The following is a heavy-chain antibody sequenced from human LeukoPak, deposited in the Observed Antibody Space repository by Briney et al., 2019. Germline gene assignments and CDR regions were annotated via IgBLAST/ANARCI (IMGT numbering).Heavy chain of an antibody. V-gene: IGHV3-23*01. CDR3: TKAPTATVIFFES. CDR1: GFTFGDYG. Sequence: GGSLRLSCVGSGFTFGDYGMSWVRQAPGKGLEWVSSFSASGGSTYYADSVKGRFTISRDNSKNIMFLQMNRLRAEDTAIYYCTKAPTATVIFFESWGQGTLVTVSS. J-gene: IGHJ4*02. D-gene: IGHD3/OR15-3a*01. CDR2: FSASGGST.